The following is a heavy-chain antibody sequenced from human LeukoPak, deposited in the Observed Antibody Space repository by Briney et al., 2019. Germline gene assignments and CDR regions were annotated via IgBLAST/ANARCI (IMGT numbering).Heavy chain of an antibody. J-gene: IGHJ3*01. D-gene: IGHD6-13*01. V-gene: IGHV3-20*04. Sequence: GGSLRLSCSASGFDFDAHGMSWVRQVPGKGLEWVSGINWSGGSTAYADPMRGRITISRDNAKNSLYLQMNSLRAEDTAVYYCVRGGSWYAAFDFWGQGTVVPVSS. CDR2: INWSGGST. CDR3: VRGGSWYAAFDF. CDR1: GFDFDAHG.